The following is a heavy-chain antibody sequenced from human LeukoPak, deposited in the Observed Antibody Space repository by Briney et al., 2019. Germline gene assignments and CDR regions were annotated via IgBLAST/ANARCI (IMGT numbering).Heavy chain of an antibody. D-gene: IGHD5-12*01. CDR1: GGSFSGYY. CDR3: ARGTVVPAAYYPRGYSGYGPTTFDY. V-gene: IGHV4-34*01. Sequence: SETLSLTCAVYGGSFSGYYWSWIRQPPGKGLEWIGEINHSGSTNYNPSLKSRVTISVDTSKNQFSLKLSSVTAADTAVYYCARGTVVPAAYYPRGYSGYGPTTFDYWGQGTLVTVSS. J-gene: IGHJ4*02. CDR2: INHSGST.